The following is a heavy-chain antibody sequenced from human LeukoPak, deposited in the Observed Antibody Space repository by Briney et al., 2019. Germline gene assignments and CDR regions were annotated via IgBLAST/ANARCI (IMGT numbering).Heavy chain of an antibody. J-gene: IGHJ6*02. CDR1: GYTFTSYG. CDR2: ISAYNGNT. Sequence: ASVKVSCKASGYTFTSYGISWVRQAPGQGLEWMGWISAYNGNTNYAQKLQGRVTMTTDTSTSTAYMELRSLRSDDTAVYHCATNWNDWYYYGMDVWGQGTAVTVSS. CDR3: ATNWNDWYYYGMDV. V-gene: IGHV1-18*01. D-gene: IGHD1-20*01.